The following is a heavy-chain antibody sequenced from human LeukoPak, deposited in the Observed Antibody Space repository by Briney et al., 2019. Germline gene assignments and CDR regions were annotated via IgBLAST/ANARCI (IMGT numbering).Heavy chain of an antibody. CDR2: RSKWYN. J-gene: IGHJ3*02. CDR3: ARENYYDSSGYKNAFDI. Sequence: SQTLSLTCAISGDSVSRNSAAWNWIRQSPSRSKWYNDYALSVKSRIIINPDTSKNQFSLKLSSVTAADTAVYYCARENYYDSSGYKNAFDIWGQGTMVTVSS. CDR1: GDSVSRNSAA. V-gene: IGHV6-1*01. D-gene: IGHD3-22*01.